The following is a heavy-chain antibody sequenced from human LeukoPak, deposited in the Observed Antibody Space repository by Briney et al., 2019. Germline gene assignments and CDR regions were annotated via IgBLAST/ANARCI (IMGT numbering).Heavy chain of an antibody. D-gene: IGHD2-2*02. J-gene: IGHJ4*02. V-gene: IGHV4-59*12. CDR3: ARRCSSSSCYNY. CDR1: GGSISSYY. CDR2: IYYSGST. Sequence: PSETLSLTCTVSGGSISSYYRSWIRQPPGKGLEWIGYIYYSGSTNYNPSLKSRVTISVDTSKNQFSLKLNSVTAADTAVYYCARRCSSSSCYNYWGQGSLVTVSS.